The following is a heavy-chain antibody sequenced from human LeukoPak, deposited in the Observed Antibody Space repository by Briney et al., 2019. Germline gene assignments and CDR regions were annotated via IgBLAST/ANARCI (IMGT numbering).Heavy chain of an antibody. V-gene: IGHV4-59*08. D-gene: IGHD6-13*01. Sequence: SETLSLTCTVSGGSISSYYWSWIRQPPGKGLEWIGYIYYSGSTNYNPSLKSRVTISVDTSKNQLSLKLSSVTAADTAVYYCARTAAAGSNDYWGQGTLVTVSS. CDR2: IYYSGST. CDR3: ARTAAAGSNDY. CDR1: GGSISSYY. J-gene: IGHJ4*02.